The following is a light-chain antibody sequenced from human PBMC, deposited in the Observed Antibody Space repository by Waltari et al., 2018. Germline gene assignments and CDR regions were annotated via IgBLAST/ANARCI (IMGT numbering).Light chain of an antibody. CDR2: DAS. Sequence: EIVLTQSPATLSLSPGERATLSCRASQSVSSYLAWYQQKPGQAPRLLIYDASNRATGIPARLSGSGSGTDFTLTISSLEPEDFAVYYCQQRSNWPPSITFGQGTRLESK. CDR3: QQRSNWPPSIT. V-gene: IGKV3-11*01. CDR1: QSVSSY. J-gene: IGKJ5*01.